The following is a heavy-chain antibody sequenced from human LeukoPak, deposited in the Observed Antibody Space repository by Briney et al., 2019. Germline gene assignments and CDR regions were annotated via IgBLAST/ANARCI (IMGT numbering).Heavy chain of an antibody. Sequence: GGSLRLSCAAAGFVFGDYGMHWVRQAPGKGLEWVTMVRNDGSDKYYADSVKGRFTISRDNSKNALYLQMNSLRPEDTAVYYCAKHYYGSGSQKYYFDYWGQGTLVTVSS. D-gene: IGHD3-10*01. CDR2: VRNDGSDK. CDR1: GFVFGDYG. CDR3: AKHYYGSGSQKYYFDY. J-gene: IGHJ4*02. V-gene: IGHV3-30*02.